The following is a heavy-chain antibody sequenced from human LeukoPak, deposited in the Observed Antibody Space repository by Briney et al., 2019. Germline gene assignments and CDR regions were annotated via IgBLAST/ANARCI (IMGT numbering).Heavy chain of an antibody. J-gene: IGHJ4*02. D-gene: IGHD2-21*02. CDR1: GFTFSSYW. CDR3: AKSPGLLDY. Sequence: GGSLRLSCAASGFTFSSYWMSWVRQAPGKGLEWVANIKQDGSEKYYVDSVKGRFTISRDNSKNTLYLQMNSLRAEDTAVYYCAKSPGLLDYWGQGTLVTVSS. CDR2: IKQDGSEK. V-gene: IGHV3-7*03.